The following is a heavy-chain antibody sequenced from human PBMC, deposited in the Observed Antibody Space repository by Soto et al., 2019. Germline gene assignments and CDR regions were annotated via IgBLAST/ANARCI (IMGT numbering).Heavy chain of an antibody. CDR2: ISSSSSYI. D-gene: IGHD6-19*01. CDR3: ARKPRGSSGWYPFDD. J-gene: IGHJ4*01. CDR1: GFTFISYS. Sequence: GGSLRLSCAASGFTFISYSMNWGLQAPGKGLEWVSSISSSSSYIYYADSVKGRFTISRDNAKNSLYLQMNSLRAEDTAVYYCARKPRGSSGWYPFDDWGQGTLVTVSS. V-gene: IGHV3-21*01.